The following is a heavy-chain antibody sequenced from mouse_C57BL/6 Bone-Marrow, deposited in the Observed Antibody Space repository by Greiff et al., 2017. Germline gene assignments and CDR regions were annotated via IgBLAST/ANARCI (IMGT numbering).Heavy chain of an antibody. CDR2: IDPANGNT. J-gene: IGHJ1*03. Sequence: EVQLQQPVAELVRPGASVKLSCTASGFNIKNTYMHWVKQRPEQGLEWIGRIDPANGNTKYALKFQGKATITADTSSNTAYLQLSSLTSEDTAIYYGARDYYGSSFWYCDVWGTGTTVTVSS. CDR3: ARDYYGSSFWYCDV. D-gene: IGHD1-1*01. V-gene: IGHV14-3*01. CDR1: GFNIKNTY.